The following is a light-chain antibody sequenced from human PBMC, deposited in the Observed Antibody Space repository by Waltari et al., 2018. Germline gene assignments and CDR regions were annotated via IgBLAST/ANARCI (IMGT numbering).Light chain of an antibody. CDR2: HAS. J-gene: IGKJ1*01. Sequence: EIVLTQSPGTLSLSPGERATLSCRASQGVGKYLAWYQQRPGQAPRLLLYHASIRATGIPDRCSGSGYGTDFSLTISRLEPEDVAVYYCQKYDFLPATFGQGTTVEIK. CDR3: QKYDFLPAT. V-gene: IGKV3-20*01. CDR1: QGVGKY.